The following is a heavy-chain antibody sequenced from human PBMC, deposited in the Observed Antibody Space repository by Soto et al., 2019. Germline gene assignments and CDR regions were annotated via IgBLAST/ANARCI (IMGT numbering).Heavy chain of an antibody. D-gene: IGHD3-22*01. Sequence: PSETLSLTCTVSGGSISSDDYYWSWIRQAPGRGLEWIGYFHSSGSIYYNPSLKSRATMSIDTAGNQFSLKVSSVTVADTAVYYCARDLDGLHDDTSGPFPRPGWGQGTLVTVSS. V-gene: IGHV4-30-4*01. CDR1: GGSISSDDYY. CDR3: ARDLDGLHDDTSGPFPRPG. CDR2: FHSSGSI. J-gene: IGHJ1*01.